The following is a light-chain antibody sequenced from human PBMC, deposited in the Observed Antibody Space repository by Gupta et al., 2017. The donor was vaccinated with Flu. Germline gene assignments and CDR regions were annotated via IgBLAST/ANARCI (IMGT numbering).Light chain of an antibody. J-gene: IGLJ3*02. CDR3: QSYDSSLSGNWV. V-gene: IGLV1-40*01. CDR2: YNT. CDR1: RSNIGAGYD. Sequence: QSVLTQPPSVSGAPGQRVTISCTGSRSNIGAGYDVHWYQQVPGAPPKLLIYYNTNRPSGVPDRFSGSKSGTSASLAITGLQADDEADYYCQSYDSSLSGNWVFGGGTRLTVL.